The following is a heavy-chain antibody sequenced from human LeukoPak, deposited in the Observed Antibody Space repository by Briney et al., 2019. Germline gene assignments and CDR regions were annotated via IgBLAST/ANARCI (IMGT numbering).Heavy chain of an antibody. V-gene: IGHV3-74*01. CDR2: INEDGSST. J-gene: IGHJ4*02. CDR3: TTDTFGARDS. Sequence: GGSLRLSCAASGYTFSRYWMHWVRQGPGKGLVWVSRINEDGSSTSYAESVRGRFTISRDNAKNTLYLQMNSLRAEGAAVYYCTTDTFGARDSWGQGTLVTVSS. CDR1: GYTFSRYW. D-gene: IGHD3-10*01.